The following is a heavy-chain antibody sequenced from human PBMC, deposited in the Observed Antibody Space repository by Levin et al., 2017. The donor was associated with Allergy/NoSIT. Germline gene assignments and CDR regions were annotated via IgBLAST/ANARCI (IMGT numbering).Heavy chain of an antibody. J-gene: IGHJ6*02. CDR1: GFTFSDYA. D-gene: IGHD2-8*02. CDR3: AGEYWTYTGTSDGTDV. V-gene: IGHV3-30*04. CDR2: ISYNGNIK. Sequence: GGSLRLSCVASGFTFSDYAMHWARQAPGRGLEWVAVISYNGNIKYNADSVQGRFTISRSNSNNTLYLQMNSLRVDDTGVYYCAGEYWTYTGTSDGTDVWGQGTTVTVSS.